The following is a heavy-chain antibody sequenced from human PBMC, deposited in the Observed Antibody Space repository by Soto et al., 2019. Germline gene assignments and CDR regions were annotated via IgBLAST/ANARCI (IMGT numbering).Heavy chain of an antibody. CDR2: IYNSGNT. J-gene: IGHJ4*02. Sequence: SETLSLTCNVSGGSVSSGSYFWSWIRQPPGKGLEWIGYIYNSGNTKYNPSLKSRVTISADTSKNQFSLKLSSVTAADTAVYYCAREGRVATFDYWGQGSLVTVSS. CDR1: GGSVSSGSYF. V-gene: IGHV4-61*01. D-gene: IGHD5-12*01. CDR3: AREGRVATFDY.